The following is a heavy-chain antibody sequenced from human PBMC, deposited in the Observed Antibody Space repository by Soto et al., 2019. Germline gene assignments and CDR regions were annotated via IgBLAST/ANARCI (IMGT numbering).Heavy chain of an antibody. Sequence: ASVKVSCKASGYTFSSFGINWLRQAPGQGLEWMGWISGYNGDTKIAQKFQGRVTMATDTSTSTAYMEVRSLRSDDTAVYYCARDSRYGNYGAPFDYWGQGALVTVSS. CDR1: GYTFSSFG. V-gene: IGHV1-18*01. D-gene: IGHD1-7*01. CDR2: ISGYNGDT. J-gene: IGHJ4*02. CDR3: ARDSRYGNYGAPFDY.